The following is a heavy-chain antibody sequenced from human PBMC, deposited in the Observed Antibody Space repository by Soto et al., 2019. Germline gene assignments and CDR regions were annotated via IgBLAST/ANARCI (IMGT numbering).Heavy chain of an antibody. D-gene: IGHD3-10*01. CDR3: ARDVPQGYSYGLQWFAP. Sequence: QVQLVQSGAEVKKPGSSVKVSCKASGGNFTSYVISWVRQAPGQGLEWMGNIIPIYGTANYLQKFRGRVTITAVESTSTVFMELGRLKSEDTAVYYCARDVPQGYSYGLQWFAPWGQGTLVTVSS. J-gene: IGHJ5*02. V-gene: IGHV1-69*18. CDR1: GGNFTSYV. CDR2: IIPIYGTA.